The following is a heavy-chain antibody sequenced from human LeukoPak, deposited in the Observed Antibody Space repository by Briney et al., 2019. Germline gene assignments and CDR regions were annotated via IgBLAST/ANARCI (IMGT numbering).Heavy chain of an antibody. CDR1: GYTLTELS. CDR2: FDPEDGET. D-gene: IGHD3-3*01. Sequence: ALVKVSCKVSGYTLTELSMHWVRQAPGKGLEWMGGFDPEDGETIYAQKFQGRVTMTEDASTDTAYMELSSLRSEDTAVYYCATASGGRGQLRFLSNWFDPWGQGTLVTVSS. CDR3: ATASGGRGQLRFLSNWFDP. J-gene: IGHJ5*02. V-gene: IGHV1-24*01.